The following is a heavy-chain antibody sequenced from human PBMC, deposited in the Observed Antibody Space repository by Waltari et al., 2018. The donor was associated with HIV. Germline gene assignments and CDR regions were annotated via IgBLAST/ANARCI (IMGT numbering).Heavy chain of an antibody. CDR2: IKSEGSST. Sequence: EVQLVESGGGLVQPGGSLRLSCAASGYTFSNYWMHWVRQGPGKGLVWVSGIKSEGSSTRYADSVKGRFTISRDNAKNTLYLQMNSLRAEDTAVYYCARLGDYYYGMDVWGQGTTVTVSS. CDR1: GYTFSNYW. D-gene: IGHD3-16*01. CDR3: ARLGDYYYGMDV. J-gene: IGHJ6*02. V-gene: IGHV3-74*01.